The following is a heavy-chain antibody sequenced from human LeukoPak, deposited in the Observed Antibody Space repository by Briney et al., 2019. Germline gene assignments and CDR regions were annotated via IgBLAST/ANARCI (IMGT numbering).Heavy chain of an antibody. D-gene: IGHD5-12*01. Sequence: GGSLRLSCAASGFTFSSYGMHWVRQAPGKGLEWVAVISYDGSNKYYADSVKGRFTISRDNSKNTLYLQMNHLRAEDTAVYYCAKELSYSDYDLDYWGQGTLVTVSS. CDR2: ISYDGSNK. CDR3: AKELSYSDYDLDY. J-gene: IGHJ4*02. CDR1: GFTFSSYG. V-gene: IGHV3-30*18.